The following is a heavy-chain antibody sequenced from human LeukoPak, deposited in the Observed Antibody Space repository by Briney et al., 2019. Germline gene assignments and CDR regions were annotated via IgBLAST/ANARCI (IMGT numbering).Heavy chain of an antibody. J-gene: IGHJ4*02. CDR3: ASWGEGALDN. D-gene: IGHD1-26*01. Sequence: GGSLRLSCAASGFRFNTYWMSWVRQAPGKGLEWVSVTYSNGRTYYADSVKGRFTISRDNAKKSLYLQMNSLRVEDTGVYYCASWGEGALDNWGQGTLVTVSS. CDR1: GFRFNTYW. V-gene: IGHV3-23*05. CDR2: TYSNGRT.